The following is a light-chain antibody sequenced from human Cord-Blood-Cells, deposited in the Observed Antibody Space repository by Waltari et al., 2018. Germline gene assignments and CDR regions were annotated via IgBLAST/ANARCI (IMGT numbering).Light chain of an antibody. CDR2: DVI. J-gene: IGLJ3*02. CDR3: SSYTSSSTWV. CDR1: SSDVGGYNY. Sequence: QSALTQPASVSGSPGQSITISCTGTSSDVGGYNYVSWYQQHPGKAPKLMIYDVINRPSGVANRFSGTKSGNTASLTISVLQTEDEADYYCSSYTSSSTWVFGGGTKLTVL. V-gene: IGLV2-14*03.